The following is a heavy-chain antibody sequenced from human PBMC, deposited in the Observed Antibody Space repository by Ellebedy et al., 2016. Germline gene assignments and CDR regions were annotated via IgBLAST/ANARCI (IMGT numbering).Heavy chain of an antibody. Sequence: SETLSLXCTVSGASISTYYWSWFRQSPGRGLEWIGYIYYSGNTKNNPSFRGRVTISIDTSKNQFSLKLSSVTAAGTAVYYCAGADHYYDTRMGAFEIWGQGTMVTVSS. CDR3: AGADHYYDTRMGAFEI. D-gene: IGHD3-22*01. V-gene: IGHV4-59*13. J-gene: IGHJ3*02. CDR2: IYYSGNT. CDR1: GASISTYY.